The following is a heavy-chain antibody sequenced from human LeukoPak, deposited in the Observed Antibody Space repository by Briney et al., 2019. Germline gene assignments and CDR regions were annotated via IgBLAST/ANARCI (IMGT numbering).Heavy chain of an antibody. CDR3: AKDVAVAGTPDY. CDR1: GFTFTNYA. J-gene: IGHJ4*02. V-gene: IGHV3-30*18. Sequence: PGGSLRLSCAASGFTFTNYAKSWVRQVPGKGLEWVAVISYDGSNKYYADSVKGRFTISRDNSKNTLYLQMNSLRAEDTAVYYCAKDVAVAGTPDYWGQGALDTVSS. D-gene: IGHD6-19*01. CDR2: ISYDGSNK.